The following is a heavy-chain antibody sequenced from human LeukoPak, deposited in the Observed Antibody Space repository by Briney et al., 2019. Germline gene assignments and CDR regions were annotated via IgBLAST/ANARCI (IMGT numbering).Heavy chain of an antibody. CDR3: ASGPQSGYYMDV. CDR1: GGSISSSSYY. Sequence: SETLSLTCTVSGGSISSSSYYWGWIRQPPGKGLEWIGEINHSGSTNYNPSLKSRVTISVDTSKNQFSLKLSSVTAADTAVYYCASGPQSGYYMDVWGKGTTVTVSS. J-gene: IGHJ6*03. D-gene: IGHD3-3*01. CDR2: INHSGST. V-gene: IGHV4-39*07.